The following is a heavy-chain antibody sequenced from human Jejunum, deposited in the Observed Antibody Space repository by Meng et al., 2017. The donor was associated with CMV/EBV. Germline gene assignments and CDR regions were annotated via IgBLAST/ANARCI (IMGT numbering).Heavy chain of an antibody. V-gene: IGHV3-74*01. CDR2: INRDGSTT. Sequence: AASGFTFNRYWMHWVRQAPGKGLVWVSHINRDGSTTRYADSVKGRFTISRDNTRNTLYLQMNSLRVEDSAVYFCARSYGDPAIDYWGQGTLVTVSS. CDR3: ARSYGDPAIDY. J-gene: IGHJ4*02. D-gene: IGHD4-17*01. CDR1: GFTFNRYW.